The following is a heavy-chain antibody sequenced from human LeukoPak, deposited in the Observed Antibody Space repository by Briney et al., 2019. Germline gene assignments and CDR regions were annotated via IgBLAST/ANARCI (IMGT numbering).Heavy chain of an antibody. V-gene: IGHV3-21*01. J-gene: IGHJ4*02. CDR2: ISSSSSYI. CDR1: GFTFSSYS. Sequence: XXSLRLSCAASGFTFSSYSMNWVRQAPGKGLEWVSSISSSSSYIYYADSVKGRFTISRDNAKNSLYLQMNSLRAEDTAVYYCARSPREYYFDYWGRGTLVTVSS. D-gene: IGHD3-10*01. CDR3: ARSPREYYFDY.